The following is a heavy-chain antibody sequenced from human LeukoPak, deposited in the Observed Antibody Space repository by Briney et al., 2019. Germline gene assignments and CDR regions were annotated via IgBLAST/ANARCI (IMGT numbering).Heavy chain of an antibody. CDR3: ARGGQGSSSWYNY. D-gene: IGHD6-13*01. Sequence: AASVKVSCKASGYTFTSYGINWVRQAPGQGLEWMGWISPYNGKTIYGQNVQGRVTMTTDTSTSTAYMELRSLRSDDTAVYYCARGGQGSSSWYNYWGQGTLVTVSS. V-gene: IGHV1-18*01. CDR1: GYTFTSYG. CDR2: ISPYNGKT. J-gene: IGHJ4*02.